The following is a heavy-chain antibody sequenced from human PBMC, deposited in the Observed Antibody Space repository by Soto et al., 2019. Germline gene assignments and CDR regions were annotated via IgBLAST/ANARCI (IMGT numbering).Heavy chain of an antibody. CDR3: ARRYGGTFDY. D-gene: IGHD2-15*01. CDR2: IYYSGST. V-gene: IGHV4-59*08. CDR1: GGSISSYY. Sequence: QVQLQESGPGLVKPSETLSLTCTVSGGSISSYYWSWIRQPPGKGLEWIGYIYYSGSTNYNPSLQSRVPIPVDTSQNPFSLKLSSVTAADAAVYYCARRYGGTFDYWGQGTLVTVSS. J-gene: IGHJ4*02.